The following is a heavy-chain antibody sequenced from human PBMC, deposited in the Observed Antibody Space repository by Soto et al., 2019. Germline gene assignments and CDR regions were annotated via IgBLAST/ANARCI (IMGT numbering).Heavy chain of an antibody. V-gene: IGHV1-18*01. Sequence: QVQLVQSGAEVKKPGASVKVSYKASGYTFTSYGISWVRQAPGQGLEWMGWISAYNGNTNYAQKLQGRVTMTTDTSTSTAYMELRSLRSDDTAVYYCARDTYYDFWSGYDISGMDVWGQGTTVTVSS. CDR2: ISAYNGNT. D-gene: IGHD3-3*01. CDR1: GYTFTSYG. CDR3: ARDTYYDFWSGYDISGMDV. J-gene: IGHJ6*02.